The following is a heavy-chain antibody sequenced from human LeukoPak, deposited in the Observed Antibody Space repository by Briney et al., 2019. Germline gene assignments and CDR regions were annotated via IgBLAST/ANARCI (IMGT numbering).Heavy chain of an antibody. J-gene: IGHJ4*02. D-gene: IGHD3-22*01. CDR3: ARVAYYDSSVDY. V-gene: IGHV3-21*01. CDR2: ISSSSSYI. CDR1: GFTFSSYS. Sequence: GGSLRLSCAASGFTFSSYSMNWVRQAPGKGLEWVSSISSSSSYIYYADSVKGRFTISRDNSKNTLYLQMNSLRAEDTAVYYCARVAYYDSSVDYWGQGTLVTVSS.